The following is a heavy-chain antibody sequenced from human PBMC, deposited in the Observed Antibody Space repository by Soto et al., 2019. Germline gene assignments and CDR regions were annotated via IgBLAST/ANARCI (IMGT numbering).Heavy chain of an antibody. D-gene: IGHD2-2*01. Sequence: PGVSLRLSCTASGFMFSSYTMNWVRQAPGKGLEWVSSVSFRGDIYYADSLEGRFTISRDDAKNSLYLQMNSLRAEDTAVYYCARGCSSASCYYYWGQGTLVTVSS. CDR2: VSFRGDI. CDR1: GFMFSSYT. V-gene: IGHV3-21*01. J-gene: IGHJ4*02. CDR3: ARGCSSASCYYY.